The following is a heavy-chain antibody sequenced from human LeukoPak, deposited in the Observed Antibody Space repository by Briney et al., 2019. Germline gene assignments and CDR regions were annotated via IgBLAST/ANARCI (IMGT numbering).Heavy chain of an antibody. CDR1: GFTFDDYG. D-gene: IGHD6-19*01. V-gene: IGHV3-20*04. CDR2: INWNGGST. J-gene: IGHJ4*02. CDR3: VRGGVYSNGWSAY. Sequence: GGSLRLSCAASGFTFDDYGMSWVRQAPGKGLEWVSGINWNGGSTGYADSVKGRFTISGDNAKNSLYLQMNSLRAEDTAVYYCVRGGVYSNGWSAYWGRGTLVTVSS.